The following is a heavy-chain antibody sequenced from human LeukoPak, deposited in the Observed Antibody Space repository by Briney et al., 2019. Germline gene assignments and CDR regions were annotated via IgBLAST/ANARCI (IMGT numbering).Heavy chain of an antibody. CDR1: GFTFTDYA. Sequence: GGSLRLSCAVSGFTFTDYAMNWVRQAPGKGLEWVSGISGTGTNTYYADSVKGRFTISRDNSKNTLYLQMNSLRAEDTAVYYCAKVVSWWLPFDYWGQGTLVTVSS. CDR3: AKVVSWWLPFDY. CDR2: ISGTGTNT. J-gene: IGHJ4*02. V-gene: IGHV3-23*01. D-gene: IGHD2-21*01.